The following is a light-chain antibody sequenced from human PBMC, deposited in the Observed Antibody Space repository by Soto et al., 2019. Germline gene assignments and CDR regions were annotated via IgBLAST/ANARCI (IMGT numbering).Light chain of an antibody. CDR1: QSVGSA. Sequence: EIVMTQSPATLSVSPGETATLSCRASQSVGSAVAWYQHKPGQAPRLLIVAASIRATGVPGRFSGGGSGTEFTLTISSLQSEYFAVYYCQQYKNLPPLTFGGGNTVEIK. CDR3: QQYKNLPPLT. CDR2: AAS. V-gene: IGKV3-15*01. J-gene: IGKJ4*01.